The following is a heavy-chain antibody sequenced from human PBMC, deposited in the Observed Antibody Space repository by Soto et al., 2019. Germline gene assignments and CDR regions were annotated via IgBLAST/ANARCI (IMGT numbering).Heavy chain of an antibody. CDR2: ISAYNGNT. CDR3: ATDSVRSGRYSAY. V-gene: IGHV1-18*01. Sequence: QVQLVQSGAEVKKPGASVKVSCKAFGYSFTSYGINWVRQAPGQGLEWMGWISAYNGNTNYAQEFQGRVTMTTDTSTSKAYMELRSLTSADTAVYYCATDSVRSGRYSAYWGQGTLVTVSS. D-gene: IGHD1-26*01. J-gene: IGHJ4*02. CDR1: GYSFTSYG.